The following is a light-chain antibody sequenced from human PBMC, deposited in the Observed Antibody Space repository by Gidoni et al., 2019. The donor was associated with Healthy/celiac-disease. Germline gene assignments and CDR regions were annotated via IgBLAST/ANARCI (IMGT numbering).Light chain of an antibody. V-gene: IGKV1-39*01. CDR1: QSISSY. CDR3: QQSYSTPRM. Sequence: DLQMTQSPSSLSASVGDRVTITCRASQSISSYLNWYQQKPGKAPKLLIYAASSLQSGVPSRFSGSGSGTDFTLTISSLQPEDFATYYCQQSYSTPRMFXXXTKVEIK. CDR2: AAS. J-gene: IGKJ1*01.